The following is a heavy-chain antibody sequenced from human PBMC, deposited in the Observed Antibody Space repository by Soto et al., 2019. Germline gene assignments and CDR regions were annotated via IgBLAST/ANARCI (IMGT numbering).Heavy chain of an antibody. J-gene: IGHJ5*02. D-gene: IGHD3-10*01. CDR1: GAPFTSYY. Sequence: GSVKVSSKAPGAPFTSYYIHLVRQAHGHGLEWIGIIKPKGGTTRFAQTFHGRITMTRYTSTSTVYMELRSLRSEDTAVYYCARSPGGVLGIIIEGSNCLARWGQGPMVTVSS. CDR2: IKPKGGTT. CDR3: ARSPGGVLGIIIEGSNCLAR. V-gene: IGHV1-46*01.